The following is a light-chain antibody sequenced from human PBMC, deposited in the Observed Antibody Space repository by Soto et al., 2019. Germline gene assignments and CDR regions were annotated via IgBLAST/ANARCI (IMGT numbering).Light chain of an antibody. CDR2: AAS. J-gene: IGKJ5*01. Sequence: GDRVTITCRASQDITSALAWYQQKPGKAPNLLIYAASSLKSGVPSRFSGSGSGTDFTLTISSLQPEDFATYYCQQFNSYVITFAQGTRLETK. CDR1: QDITSA. V-gene: IGKV1-13*02. CDR3: QQFNSYVIT.